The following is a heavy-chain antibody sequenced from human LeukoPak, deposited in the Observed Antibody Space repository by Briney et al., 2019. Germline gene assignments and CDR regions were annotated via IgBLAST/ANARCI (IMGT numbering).Heavy chain of an antibody. CDR3: ARDGYNYYFDY. D-gene: IGHD5-24*01. J-gene: IGHJ4*02. V-gene: IGHV3-74*01. CDR2: INSDGSST. Sequence: GGSLRLSCAASAFTFSSYWMHWVRQAPGEGLVWVSRINSDGSSTSYADSVKGRFTISRDNAKNTLYLQMNSLRAEDTAVYYCARDGYNYYFDYWGQGTLVTVSS. CDR1: AFTFSSYW.